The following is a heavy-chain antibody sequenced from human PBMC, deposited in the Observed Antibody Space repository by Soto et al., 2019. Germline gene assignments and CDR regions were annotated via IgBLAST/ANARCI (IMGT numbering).Heavy chain of an antibody. D-gene: IGHD3-3*01. CDR2: IYPGDSDT. CDR3: ARRNDFWSGDSSTKNYYYGMDV. CDR1: GYSFTSYW. V-gene: IGHV5-51*01. J-gene: IGHJ6*02. Sequence: GESLKISCKGSGYSFTSYWIGWVRQMPGKGLEWMGIIYPGDSDTRYSPSFQGQVTISADKSISTAYLQWSSLKASDTAMYYWARRNDFWSGDSSTKNYYYGMDVWGQGTTVTVSS.